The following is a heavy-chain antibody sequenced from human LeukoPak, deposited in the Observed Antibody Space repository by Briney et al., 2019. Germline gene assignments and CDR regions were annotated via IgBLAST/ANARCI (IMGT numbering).Heavy chain of an antibody. V-gene: IGHV4-31*03. CDR3: ARGNDHFDY. J-gene: IGHJ4*02. Sequence: SQTLSLTCTVSGDSIKSGYFWNWIRQHPGTGLEYIGYISYTGRTYYNPSLKSRLSMSIDTSKKQFSLKLSSVTAADTAVYYCARGNDHFDYWGQGSLVTVSS. CDR1: GDSIKSGYF. CDR2: ISYTGRT.